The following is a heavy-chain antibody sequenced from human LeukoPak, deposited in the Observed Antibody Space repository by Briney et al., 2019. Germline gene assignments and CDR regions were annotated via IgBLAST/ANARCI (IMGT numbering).Heavy chain of an antibody. V-gene: IGHV4-4*07. CDR3: ARASHDYGDYSHFDY. D-gene: IGHD4-17*01. CDR2: IYTTGRT. J-gene: IGHJ4*02. Sequence: PSETLSLTCTVSGASINGYSWSWVRQPAGKGLEWIGRIYTTGRTNYNPSLKSRVTMSVDTSKNQFSLKLGSVTAADTAVYYRARASHDYGDYSHFDYWGQGTLVTVSS. CDR1: GASINGYS.